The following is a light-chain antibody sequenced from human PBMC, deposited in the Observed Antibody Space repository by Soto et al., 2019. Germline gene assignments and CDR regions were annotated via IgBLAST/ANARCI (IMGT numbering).Light chain of an antibody. Sequence: EILMTQSPATLSVSPGERATLSCRASQSVSSNLAWYQQKPGQAPRLLIYDASTRATGIPARFSGSGSGTAFTLTISGLQSDDFAAYYCQQYNNWPPWTFGQGTKLEIK. CDR1: QSVSSN. CDR2: DAS. J-gene: IGKJ1*01. CDR3: QQYNNWPPWT. V-gene: IGKV3-15*01.